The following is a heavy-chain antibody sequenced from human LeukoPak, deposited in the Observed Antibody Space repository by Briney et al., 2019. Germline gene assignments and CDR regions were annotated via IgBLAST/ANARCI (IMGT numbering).Heavy chain of an antibody. CDR3: ARGFPQWLVRRYYFDY. J-gene: IGHJ4*02. V-gene: IGHV1-69*13. D-gene: IGHD6-19*01. CDR1: GGTFSSYA. Sequence: ASVKVSCKASGGTFSSYAISWVRQAPGQGLEWMGGIIPIFGTANYAQKFQGRVTITADESTSTAYMELSSLRSEDTAVYYCARGFPQWLVRRYYFDYWGQGTLVTVSS. CDR2: IIPIFGTA.